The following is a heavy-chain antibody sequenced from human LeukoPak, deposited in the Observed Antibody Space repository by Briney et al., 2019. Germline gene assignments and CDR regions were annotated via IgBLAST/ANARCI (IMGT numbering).Heavy chain of an antibody. Sequence: SVKVSCKASGGTFSSYAISWVRQAPGQGLEWMGGIIPIFGTANYAQKFRGRVTITADESTSTAYMELSSLRSEDTAVYYCARGLWFGELLTYYYYMDVWGKGTTVTVSS. J-gene: IGHJ6*03. D-gene: IGHD3-10*01. CDR2: IIPIFGTA. V-gene: IGHV1-69*13. CDR1: GGTFSSYA. CDR3: ARGLWFGELLTYYYYMDV.